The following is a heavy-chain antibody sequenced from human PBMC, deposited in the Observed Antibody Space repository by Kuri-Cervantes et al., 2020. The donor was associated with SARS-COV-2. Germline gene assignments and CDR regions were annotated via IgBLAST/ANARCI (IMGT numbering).Heavy chain of an antibody. D-gene: IGHD2-21*02. V-gene: IGHV4-4*02. CDR2: IYYSGST. J-gene: IGHJ5*02. CDR3: ARHPTPYCGGDCYLDWFDP. CDR1: GGSISSSNW. Sequence: GSLRLSCAVSGGSISSSNWWSWVRQPPGKGLEWIGSIYYSGSTYYNPSLKSRVTISVDTSKNQFSLELSSVTAADTAVYYRARHPTPYCGGDCYLDWFDPWGQGTLVTVSS.